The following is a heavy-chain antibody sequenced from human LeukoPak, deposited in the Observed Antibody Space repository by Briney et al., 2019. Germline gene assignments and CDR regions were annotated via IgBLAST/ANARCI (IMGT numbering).Heavy chain of an antibody. V-gene: IGHV4-59*12. CDR1: GGSISNYY. Sequence: SETLSLTCTVSGGSISNYYWSWIRQPPGKGLEWIGYIYHSGSTYYNPSLKSRVTISVDRSKNQFSLKLSSVTAADTAVYYCARGSAAGGEGYWGQGTLVTVSS. CDR2: IYHSGST. D-gene: IGHD6-13*01. CDR3: ARGSAAGGEGY. J-gene: IGHJ4*02.